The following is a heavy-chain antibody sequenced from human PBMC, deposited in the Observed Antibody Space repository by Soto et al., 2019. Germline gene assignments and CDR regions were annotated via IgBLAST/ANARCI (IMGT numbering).Heavy chain of an antibody. CDR1: GGTFSSYA. CDR3: ARDARGVEMATMGYFDY. Sequence: QVQLVQSGAEVKKPGSSVKVSCKASGGTFSSYAISWVRQAPGQGLEWMGGIIPIFGTANYAQKFQGRVTITADEATSTAYMELSSLRSEDTAVYYCARDARGVEMATMGYFDYWGQGTLVTVSS. V-gene: IGHV1-69*01. J-gene: IGHJ4*02. D-gene: IGHD5-12*01. CDR2: IIPIFGTA.